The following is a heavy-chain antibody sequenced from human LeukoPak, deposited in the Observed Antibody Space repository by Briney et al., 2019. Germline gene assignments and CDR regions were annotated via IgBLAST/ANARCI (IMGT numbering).Heavy chain of an antibody. CDR1: GYTFTGYY. CDR3: ARDRCSSTSCYGPGGY. J-gene: IGHJ4*02. D-gene: IGHD2-2*01. V-gene: IGHV1-18*04. CDR2: ISAYNGNT. Sequence: ASVKVSCKASGYTFTGYYMHWVRQAPGQGLEWMGWISAYNGNTNYAQKLQGRVTMTTDTSTSTAYMELRSLRSDDTAVYYCARDRCSSTSCYGPGGYWGQGTLVTVSS.